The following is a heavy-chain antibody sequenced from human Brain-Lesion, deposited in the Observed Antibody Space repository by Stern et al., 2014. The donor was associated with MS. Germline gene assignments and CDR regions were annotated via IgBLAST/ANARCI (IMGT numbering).Heavy chain of an antibody. J-gene: IGHJ4*02. CDR1: GGSIGRSSYY. CDR3: ARGAGVFDS. CDR2: IFYTGST. Sequence: QLQLQESGPGLVKPSETLSLTCTVSGGSIGRSSYYWGWIRQPPGKGLEWIGNIFYTGSTFYAPSRKSRATISVDTSNTHFSLSLNSVTAADTAVYYCARGAGVFDSWGQGTLVTVSP. V-gene: IGHV4-39*02. D-gene: IGHD6-19*01.